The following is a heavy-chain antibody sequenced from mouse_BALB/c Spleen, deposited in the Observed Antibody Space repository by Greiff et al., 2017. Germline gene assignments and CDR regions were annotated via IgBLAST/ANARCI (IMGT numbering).Heavy chain of an antibody. D-gene: IGHD2-3*01. J-gene: IGHJ2*01. V-gene: IGHV1S81*02. CDR2: INPSNGRT. Sequence: QVQLQQPGAELVKPGASVKLSCKASGYTFTSYWMHWVKQRPGQGLEWIGEINPSNGRTNYNEKFKSKATLTVDKSSSTAYMQLSSLTSEDSAVYYCAREDDGYYFYWGQGTTLTVSS. CDR3: AREDDGYYFY. CDR1: GYTFTSYW.